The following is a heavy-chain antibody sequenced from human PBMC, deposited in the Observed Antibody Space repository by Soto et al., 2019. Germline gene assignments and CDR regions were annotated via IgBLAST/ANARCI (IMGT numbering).Heavy chain of an antibody. V-gene: IGHV1-8*01. CDR2: MNPNSGNT. CDR3: ARGRGLTTRSGGSWGY. Sequence: ASVKVSCKASGYTFTSYDINWVRKATGQGLEWMGWMNPNSGNTGYAQKFQGRVTMTRNTSISTAYMELSSLRSEDTAVYYCARGRGLTTRSGGSWGYWGQGTLVTVSS. D-gene: IGHD2-15*01. J-gene: IGHJ4*02. CDR1: GYTFTSYD.